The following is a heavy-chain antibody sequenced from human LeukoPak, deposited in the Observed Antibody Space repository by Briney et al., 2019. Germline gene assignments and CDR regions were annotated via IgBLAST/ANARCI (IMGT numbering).Heavy chain of an antibody. J-gene: IGHJ4*02. D-gene: IGHD6-13*01. CDR3: ATWRSSSWFQNFDY. Sequence: SQTLSLTCTVSGGSISSGGYYWSWIRQPPGKGLEWIGEIYHSGSTNYNPSLKSRVTISVDKSKNQFSLKLSSVTAADTAVYYCATWRSSSWFQNFDYWGQGTLVTVSS. CDR1: GGSISSGGYY. V-gene: IGHV4-30-2*01. CDR2: IYHSGST.